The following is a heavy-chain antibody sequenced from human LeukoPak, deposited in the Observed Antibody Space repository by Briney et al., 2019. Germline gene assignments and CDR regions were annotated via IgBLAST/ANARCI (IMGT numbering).Heavy chain of an antibody. J-gene: IGHJ4*02. V-gene: IGHV4-59*01. D-gene: IGHD6-13*01. Sequence: ETLSLTCTVSGGSISSYYWSWIRQPPGKGLEWIGQIYYSGSTNYNPSLKSRVTISVDTSKNQFSLNLSSVTAADTAVYYCTIGGASGSLAHWGPGTLVTVSS. CDR1: GGSISSYY. CDR3: TIGGASGSLAH. CDR2: IYYSGST.